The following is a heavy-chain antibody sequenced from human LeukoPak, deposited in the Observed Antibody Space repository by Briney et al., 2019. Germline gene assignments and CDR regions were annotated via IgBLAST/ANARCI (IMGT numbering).Heavy chain of an antibody. J-gene: IGHJ6*02. CDR1: GYTFTSYD. V-gene: IGHV1-8*01. Sequence: ASVKVSCKASGYTFTSYDINWVRQATGRGLEWMGWMNPNSGNTGYAQKFQGRVTMTRNTSISTAYMELSSLRSEDTAVYYCARVVPAAMFAYYYYGMDVWGQGTTVTVSS. CDR3: ARVVPAAMFAYYYYGMDV. CDR2: MNPNSGNT. D-gene: IGHD2-2*01.